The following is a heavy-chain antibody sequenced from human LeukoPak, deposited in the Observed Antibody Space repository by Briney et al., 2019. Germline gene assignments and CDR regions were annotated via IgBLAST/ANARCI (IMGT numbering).Heavy chain of an antibody. D-gene: IGHD3-10*01. J-gene: IGHJ5*02. CDR2: IHHGGTT. Sequence: SETLSLTCTVSGYSISSGHYWGWIRQPPGKGLEWIGSIHHGGTTFYNPSLRNRVTISLNTSENQFSQKLASVTAADTALYYCARGITSPGAAGALGQGTLVTVSS. V-gene: IGHV4-38-2*02. CDR1: GYSISSGHY. CDR3: ARGITSPGAAGA.